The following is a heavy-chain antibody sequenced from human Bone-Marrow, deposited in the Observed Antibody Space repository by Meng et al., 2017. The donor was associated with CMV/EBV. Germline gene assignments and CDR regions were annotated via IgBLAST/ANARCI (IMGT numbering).Heavy chain of an antibody. CDR1: GYTFTSYA. J-gene: IGHJ4*02. D-gene: IGHD4-17*01. V-gene: IGHV1-3*02. CDR2: SNAGNGNT. Sequence: ASVKVSCKASGYTFTSYAMHWVRQAPGQRLEWMGWSNAGNGNTKYSQEFQGRVTITRDTSASTAYMELSRLRSDDTAVYYCARDDGDYLYGYWGQGTLVTVSS. CDR3: ARDDGDYLYGY.